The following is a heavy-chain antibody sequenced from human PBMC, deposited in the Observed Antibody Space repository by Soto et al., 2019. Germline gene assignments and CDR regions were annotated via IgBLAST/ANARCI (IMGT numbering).Heavy chain of an antibody. D-gene: IGHD3-9*01. V-gene: IGHV5-51*03. J-gene: IGHJ1*01. CDR3: ARLSVVLRYFDCTRSRYCQH. CDR1: GYSFTSYW. Sequence: EVQLVQSGAEVKKPGESLKISCKGSGYSFTSYWIGWVRHMPGTGLEWMGIIDPGDSYTRYSPSFQGQVTISADKTISTAYRQWSSLKASDTARYYCARLSVVLRYFDCTRSRYCQHWVQGTLVTVSS. CDR2: IDPGDSYT.